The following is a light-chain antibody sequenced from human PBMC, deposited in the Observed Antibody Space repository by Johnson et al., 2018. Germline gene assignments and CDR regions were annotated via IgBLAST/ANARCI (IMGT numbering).Light chain of an antibody. Sequence: VLTQPPSVSAAPGQKVTISCSGSSSKIGNNYVSWYQQLPGTAPKLLIYENNKRPSGIPDRFSGSKSGTSATLGITGLPTGDEADYYCGTWDSSLSAGNVFGTGTKVTV. CDR3: GTWDSSLSAGNV. CDR2: ENN. CDR1: SSKIGNNY. J-gene: IGLJ1*01. V-gene: IGLV1-51*02.